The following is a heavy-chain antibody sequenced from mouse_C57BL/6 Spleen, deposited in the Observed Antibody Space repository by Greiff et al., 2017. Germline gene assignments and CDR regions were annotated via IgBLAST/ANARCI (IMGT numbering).Heavy chain of an antibody. CDR1: GYTFTSYW. CDR3: ASHYGSSYGYFDV. V-gene: IGHV1-50*01. CDR2: IDPSDSYT. D-gene: IGHD1-1*01. J-gene: IGHJ1*03. Sequence: VQLQQPGAELVKPGASVKLSCKASGYTFTSYWMQWVKQRPGQGLEWIGEIDPSDSYTNYNQKFKGKATLTVDTSSSTAYMQRSSLTSEDSAVYYCASHYGSSYGYFDVWGTGTTVTVSS.